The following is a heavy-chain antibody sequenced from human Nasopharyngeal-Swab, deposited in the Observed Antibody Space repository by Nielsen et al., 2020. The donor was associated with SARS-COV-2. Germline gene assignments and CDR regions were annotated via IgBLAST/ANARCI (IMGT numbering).Heavy chain of an antibody. CDR3: ARKPNPFRSRVNWFDS. J-gene: IGHJ5*01. CDR2: IYYSGST. V-gene: IGHV4-39*07. CDR1: GDPMSSGSYY. D-gene: IGHD1-14*01. Sequence: GSLRLSCTVSGDPMSSGSYYWGWVRQPPGKGLEWIGNIYYSGSTYYNPSLKSRVTISIDTSKNQFSLRLNSVTAADTAVYFCARKPNPFRSRVNWFDSWGQGTLVTVSS.